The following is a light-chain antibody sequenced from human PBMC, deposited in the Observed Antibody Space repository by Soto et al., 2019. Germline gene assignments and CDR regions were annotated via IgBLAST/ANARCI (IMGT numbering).Light chain of an antibody. J-gene: IGLJ1*01. V-gene: IGLV1-40*01. CDR3: QSFDTSLTGLYV. CDR2: ADT. Sequence: QSVLTQPPSVSGAPGQSVTISCTGSSSNIGAGYHVHWYQQLPGTAPKLLIYADTNRPSGVPDRFSGSKSGTSASLAITGPQTDDEADYYCQSFDTSLTGLYVFGTGTKLTVL. CDR1: SSNIGAGYH.